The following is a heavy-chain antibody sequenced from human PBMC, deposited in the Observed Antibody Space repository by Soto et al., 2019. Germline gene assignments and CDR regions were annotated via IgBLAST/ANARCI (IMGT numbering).Heavy chain of an antibody. D-gene: IGHD3-10*01. CDR2: IYYSGTT. CDR3: ARVKGRSAGFDY. V-gene: IGHV4-31*03. J-gene: IGHJ4*02. CDR1: GGSISSGGYY. Sequence: SETLSLTCTVSGGSISSGGYYWRWIRQHPGKGLEWFGYIYYSGTTNYNPSLKSRVTISVDTSKNQFSLKLSSVTAADTAVYYCARVKGRSAGFDYWGQGILVTVSS.